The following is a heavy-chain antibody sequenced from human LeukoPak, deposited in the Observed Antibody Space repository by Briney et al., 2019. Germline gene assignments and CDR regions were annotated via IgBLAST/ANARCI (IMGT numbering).Heavy chain of an antibody. J-gene: IGHJ6*03. V-gene: IGHV1-2*02. CDR3: ARDSVGYSSSYYYYYYMDV. D-gene: IGHD6-13*01. CDR1: GYTFTGYY. Sequence: ASVKVSCKASGYTFTGYYMHWVRQAPGQGLEWMGGINPNSGGTNYAQKFQGRVTMTRDTSISTAYMELSRLRSDDTAVYYCARDSVGYSSSYYYYYYMDVWGKGTTVTVSS. CDR2: INPNSGGT.